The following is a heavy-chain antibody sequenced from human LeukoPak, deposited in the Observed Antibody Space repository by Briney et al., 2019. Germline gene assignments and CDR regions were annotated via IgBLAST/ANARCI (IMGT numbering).Heavy chain of an antibody. CDR3: ACLPYAFDI. Sequence: GASVKVSCKASGYTFTTYYIHWVRQAPGQGLEWMALINPSGGSTHYAQEFQGRVTVTRDTSTSTVYMELTSLRSEDTAVYYCACLPYAFDIWGQGTMVTVSS. J-gene: IGHJ3*02. CDR2: INPSGGST. V-gene: IGHV1-46*01. CDR1: GYTFTTYY.